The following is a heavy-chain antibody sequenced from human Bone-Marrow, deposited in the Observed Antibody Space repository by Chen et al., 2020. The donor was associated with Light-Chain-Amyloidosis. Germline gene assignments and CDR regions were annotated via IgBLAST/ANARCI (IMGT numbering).Heavy chain of an antibody. V-gene: IGHV5-51*01. J-gene: IGHJ4*02. D-gene: IGHD5-12*01. Sequence: GESLKISCKGSGYTFPNYWIGWVRQMPGKGLEWMGVIYPDDSDARYSPSFEGQVTISADKSITTAYLQWRSLKASDTAMYYCARRRDGYNFDYWVQGTLVTVSS. CDR2: IYPDDSDA. CDR1: GYTFPNYW. CDR3: ARRRDGYNFDY.